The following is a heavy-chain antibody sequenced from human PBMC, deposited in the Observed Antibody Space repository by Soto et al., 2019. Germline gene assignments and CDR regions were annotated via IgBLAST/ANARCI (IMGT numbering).Heavy chain of an antibody. CDR1: GFTFSSYG. CDR2: ISYDGSDK. D-gene: IGHD2-2*02. J-gene: IGHJ4*02. CDR3: AKSPNFYCSSPNCYKYYFDY. Sequence: PGGSLRLSCAASGFTFSSYGVHWVRQAPGKGLEWVAVISYDGSDKFYADSVKGRFTISRDNSKNTLYLQMSSLRPEDTAIYYCAKSPNFYCSSPNCYKYYFDYWGQGTLVTVSS. V-gene: IGHV3-30*18.